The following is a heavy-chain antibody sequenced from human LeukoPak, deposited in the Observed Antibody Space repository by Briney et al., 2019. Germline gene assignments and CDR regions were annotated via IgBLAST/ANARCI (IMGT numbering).Heavy chain of an antibody. CDR1: GFTFSSYG. V-gene: IGHV3-33*01. CDR2: IWYDGSNK. Sequence: PGRSLRLSCAASGFTFSSYGMHWVRQAPGKGLEWVAVIWYDGSNKYYADSVKGRFTISRDNSKNTLYLQMNSLRAEDTAVYYCARGGPGGIAAAGTPRGDYWGQGTLVTVSS. D-gene: IGHD6-13*01. CDR3: ARGGPGGIAAAGTPRGDY. J-gene: IGHJ4*02.